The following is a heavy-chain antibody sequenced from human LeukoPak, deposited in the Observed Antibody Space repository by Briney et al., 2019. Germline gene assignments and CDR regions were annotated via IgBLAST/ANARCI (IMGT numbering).Heavy chain of an antibody. J-gene: IGHJ3*01. Sequence: GGSLRLSCAASGFSLSSYAMHWVRQAPGKGLEYVSAMSSDGGTTYYANSVKGRFTISRDNSKNTLYLQMGSLRVEDMALYYCTRSCTSTRCFAAFDFWGQGTMVTVSS. CDR3: TRSCTSTRCFAAFDF. V-gene: IGHV3-64*01. D-gene: IGHD2-2*01. CDR1: GFSLSSYA. CDR2: MSSDGGTT.